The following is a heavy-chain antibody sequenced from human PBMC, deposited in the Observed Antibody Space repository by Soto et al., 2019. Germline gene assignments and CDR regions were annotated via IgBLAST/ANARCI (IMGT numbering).Heavy chain of an antibody. CDR3: ATQEVGGSYVYTFDP. J-gene: IGHJ5*02. CDR2: IYYSGST. Sequence: QLHLRESGPGLVKPSETLSLTCTVSGGSITSSSYYWGWILQPPGKGLEWIGSIYYSGSTYYNPSLKSRVTSSVDTSKNQFSLKLSCVTAADTAVYYCATQEVGGSYVYTFDPWGQGTLVTVSS. D-gene: IGHD1-26*01. V-gene: IGHV4-39*01. CDR1: GGSITSSSYY.